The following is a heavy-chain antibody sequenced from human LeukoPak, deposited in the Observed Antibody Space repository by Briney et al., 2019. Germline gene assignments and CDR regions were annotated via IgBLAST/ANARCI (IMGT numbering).Heavy chain of an antibody. Sequence: GGSLRLSCAASGFTFSSYWMHWVRQAPGKGLVWVSRINSDGSSTSYADSVKGRFTISRDNAKNTLYLQMNSLRAEDTAVYYCASSSWYDSPGVVWGKGTTVNVSS. CDR2: INSDGSST. CDR1: GFTFSSYW. J-gene: IGHJ6*04. V-gene: IGHV3-74*01. CDR3: ASSSWYDSPGVV. D-gene: IGHD6-13*01.